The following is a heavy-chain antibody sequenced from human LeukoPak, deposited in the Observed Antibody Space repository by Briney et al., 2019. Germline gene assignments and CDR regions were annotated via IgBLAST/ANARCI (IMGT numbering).Heavy chain of an antibody. CDR3: ARSMITVASTAWAY. CDR1: GFAFSDYY. V-gene: IGHV3-11*01. CDR2: ISISGNDK. D-gene: IGHD6-19*01. J-gene: IGHJ4*02. Sequence: GGSLRLSSAASGFAFSDYYMTWVRQAPGKGLEWISYISISGNDKYYADSVKGRFTISRDNAKDSLYLQMNSLRAEDTAVYYCARSMITVASTAWAYWGQGTLVTVSS.